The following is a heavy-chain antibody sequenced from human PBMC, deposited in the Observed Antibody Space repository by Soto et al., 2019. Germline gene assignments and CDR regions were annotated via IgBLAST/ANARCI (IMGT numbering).Heavy chain of an antibody. V-gene: IGHV3-7*01. CDR1: GFTFSSYW. CDR3: ASYSSSSSNFDY. D-gene: IGHD6-6*01. CDR2: IKQDGSEK. J-gene: IGHJ4*02. Sequence: EVQLVESGGGLVQPGGSLRLSCAASGFTFSSYWMSWVRQAPGKGLEWVANIKQDGSEKYYVDSVKVRFTISRDNAKNSLYLQMNSLRAEDTAVYYCASYSSSSSNFDYWGQGTLVTVYS.